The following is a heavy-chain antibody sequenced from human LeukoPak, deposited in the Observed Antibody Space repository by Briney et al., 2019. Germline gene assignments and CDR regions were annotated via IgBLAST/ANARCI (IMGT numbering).Heavy chain of an antibody. D-gene: IGHD3-22*01. J-gene: IGHJ4*02. CDR2: IKQDGSAK. CDR3: ARCPYDSTGYYSVPSHLDY. V-gene: IGHV3-7*01. Sequence: GGSLRLSCAASGFTFSTYWMTWVRQAPGKGLEWVANIKQDGSAKYYVDSLRGRFSISRDNVKNSLFLQMNSLSAEDTAVYYCARCPYDSTGYYSVPSHLDYWGQGTLVTVSS. CDR1: GFTFSTYW.